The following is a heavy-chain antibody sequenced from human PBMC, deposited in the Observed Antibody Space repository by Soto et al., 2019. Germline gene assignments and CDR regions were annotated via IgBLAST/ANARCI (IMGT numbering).Heavy chain of an antibody. CDR2: IIPILGIA. Sequence: ASVKVSCKASGGTFSSYTISWVRQAPGQGLEWKERIIPILGIANYAQKFQGRVTITADKSTSTAYMELSSLRSEDTAVYYCARGQDIVVVPADMAYYFDYWGQGTLVTVSS. CDR1: GGTFSSYT. D-gene: IGHD2-2*01. J-gene: IGHJ4*02. V-gene: IGHV1-69*02. CDR3: ARGQDIVVVPADMAYYFDY.